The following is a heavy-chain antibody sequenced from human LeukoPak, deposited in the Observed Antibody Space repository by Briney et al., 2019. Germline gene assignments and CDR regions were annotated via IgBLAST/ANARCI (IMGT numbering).Heavy chain of an antibody. CDR1: GYTLTELS. CDR2: FDPEDGET. V-gene: IGHV1-24*01. D-gene: IGHD6-13*01. Sequence: GASVKVSCKVSGYTLTELSMHWVRQAPGKGLEWMGGFDPEDGETIYAQKFQGRVTMTRDMSTSTVYMELSSLRSEDTAVYYCARSIAAAGTFDFDYWGQGTLVTVSS. J-gene: IGHJ4*02. CDR3: ARSIAAAGTFDFDY.